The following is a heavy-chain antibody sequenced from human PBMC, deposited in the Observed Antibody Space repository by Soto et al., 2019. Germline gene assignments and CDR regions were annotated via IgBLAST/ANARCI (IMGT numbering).Heavy chain of an antibody. CDR1: GGSFSGYY. V-gene: IGHV4-34*01. J-gene: IGHJ4*02. Sequence: SETLSLTCAVYGGSFSGYYWSWIRQPPGKGLEWIGEINHSGSTNYNPSLKSRVTISVDTSKNQFSLKLSSVTAADTAVYYCARGAGAQAGYSSGWYVDYWGQGTLVTVSS. D-gene: IGHD6-19*01. CDR2: INHSGST. CDR3: ARGAGAQAGYSSGWYVDY.